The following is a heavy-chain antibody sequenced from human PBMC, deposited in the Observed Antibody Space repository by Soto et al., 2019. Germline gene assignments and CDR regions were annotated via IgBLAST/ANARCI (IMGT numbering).Heavy chain of an antibody. V-gene: IGHV4-34*01. J-gene: IGHJ6*02. CDR3: ARGGITVAGTIYYYYGLDV. CDR2: IYHSGST. Sequence: SETLSLTCAFYGWSFSGYYWSWIRQPPGKGLEWIGEIYHSGSTNYNPSLKSRVTISVDTSKKQISLRLSSVTAADMAVYYCARGGITVAGTIYYYYGLDVWGQGTTVTVSS. D-gene: IGHD6-19*01. CDR1: GWSFSGYY.